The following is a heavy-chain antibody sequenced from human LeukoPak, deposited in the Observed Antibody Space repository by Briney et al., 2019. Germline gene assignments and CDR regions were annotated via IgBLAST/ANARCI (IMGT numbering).Heavy chain of an antibody. Sequence: PGGSLRLSCAASGFIFSDHYMDWVRQAPGKGLEWVGRARNKPNRYTTEYAASVKGRFTVSRDDSKNSVYLQMNSLRTEDTAVYYCVRGAYCGGTYCPGPFGSWGQGSLVTVSS. J-gene: IGHJ4*02. CDR2: ARNKPNRYTT. V-gene: IGHV3-72*01. CDR3: VRGAYCGGTYCPGPFGS. D-gene: IGHD2-21*01. CDR1: GFIFSDHY.